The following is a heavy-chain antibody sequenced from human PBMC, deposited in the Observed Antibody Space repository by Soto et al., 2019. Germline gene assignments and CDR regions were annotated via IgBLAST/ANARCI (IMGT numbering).Heavy chain of an antibody. Sequence: EVQLVESGGGLVQPGGSLRLSCAASGFTFSSYWMHWARQVPGKGLVWVSRIHFDGSTTHYADSVKDRFTISRDNAKNTLSLQMNSLRAEDTAVYYCARDAYISGYYQFDYWGQGTLVTVSS. D-gene: IGHD6-19*01. J-gene: IGHJ4*02. CDR2: IHFDGSTT. V-gene: IGHV3-74*01. CDR3: ARDAYISGYYQFDY. CDR1: GFTFSSYW.